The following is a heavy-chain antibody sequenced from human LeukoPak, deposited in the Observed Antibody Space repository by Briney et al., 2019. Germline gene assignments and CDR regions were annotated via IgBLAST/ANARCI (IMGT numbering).Heavy chain of an antibody. D-gene: IGHD3-9*01. V-gene: IGHV3-30*04. CDR3: ARVPYYDILTGYPFDY. J-gene: IGHJ4*01. CDR2: ISYDGSNK. CDR1: RFTFSSYA. Sequence: GGSLRLSCATSRFTFSSYAMHWVRQAPGKGLEWVAVISYDGSNKYYADSVKGRFTISRDNSKNTLYLQMNSLRAEDTAVYYCARVPYYDILTGYPFDYWGQGTLVTVSS.